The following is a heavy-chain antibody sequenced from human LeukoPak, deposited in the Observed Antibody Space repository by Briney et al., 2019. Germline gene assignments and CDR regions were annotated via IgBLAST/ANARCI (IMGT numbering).Heavy chain of an antibody. Sequence: SETLSLTCTVSGGSLSSYYWSWIRQPPGKGLEWIGYIYYSGSTNYNPSLKSRVTISEDTSKNQFSLKLSSVTAADTAVYYCARDIASRYSSSWPPGEAFDIWGQGTMVTVSS. D-gene: IGHD6-13*01. J-gene: IGHJ3*02. CDR1: GGSLSSYY. V-gene: IGHV4-59*01. CDR2: IYYSGST. CDR3: ARDIASRYSSSWPPGEAFDI.